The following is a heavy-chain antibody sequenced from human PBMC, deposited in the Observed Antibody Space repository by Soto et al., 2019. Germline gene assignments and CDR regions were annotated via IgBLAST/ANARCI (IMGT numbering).Heavy chain of an antibody. CDR1: GYTFTSYG. D-gene: IGHD3-9*01. J-gene: IGHJ3*02. V-gene: IGHV1-18*01. Sequence: QVQLVQSGAEVKKPGASVKVSCKASGYTFTSYGISWVRQAPGQGLEWMGWISAYNGNTNYAQKLQGRVTMTTDTSKSTAYMELRSVRSDGTVVYYCARLDQNYDILTGYYADAFDIWGQGTMVTVSS. CDR3: ARLDQNYDILTGYYADAFDI. CDR2: ISAYNGNT.